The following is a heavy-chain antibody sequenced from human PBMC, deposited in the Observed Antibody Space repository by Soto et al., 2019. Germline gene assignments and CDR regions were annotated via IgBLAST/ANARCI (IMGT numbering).Heavy chain of an antibody. CDR3: AREPTSYDVWTGNWLGPSY. J-gene: IGHJ4*02. V-gene: IGHV1-69*01. CDR2: IIPIFGTA. D-gene: IGHD3-3*01. Sequence: QVQLVQSGAEVKKPGSSVKVSCKASGGTFSTYAISWVRQAPGQGLEWMGGIIPIFGTAKYAQKFQGRVTITADESTSTAYMELSSLRSEDTAVYYCAREPTSYDVWTGNWLGPSYWGQGTLVTVSS. CDR1: GGTFSTYA.